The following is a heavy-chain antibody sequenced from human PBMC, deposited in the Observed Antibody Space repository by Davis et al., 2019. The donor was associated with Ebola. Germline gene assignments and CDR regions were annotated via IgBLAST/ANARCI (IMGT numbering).Heavy chain of an antibody. Sequence: PSETLSLTCTVSGGSISSGNYYWSWIRQPPGKGLEWIAHIHYSGNTDYNPSLRSRVARSLDTSRSQFSLELTSVTAPTDTAVYYCARLAHCGTGCYSPGFDYWGQGTLVTVSS. V-gene: IGHV4-30-4*02. D-gene: IGHD2-21*01. CDR2: IHYSGNT. CDR1: GGSISSGNYY. J-gene: IGHJ4*02. CDR3: ARLAHCGTGCYSPGFDY.